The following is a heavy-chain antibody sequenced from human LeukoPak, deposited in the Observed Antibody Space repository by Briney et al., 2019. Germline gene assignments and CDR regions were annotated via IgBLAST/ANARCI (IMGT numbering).Heavy chain of an antibody. V-gene: IGHV3-21*01. CDR2: ISSSSSSYI. J-gene: IGHJ4*02. D-gene: IGHD6-13*01. CDR3: ARGPAAAASGRTDY. Sequence: GGSQRLSCAASGFTFSSYSMNWVRQAPGKGLEWVSSISSSSSSYIYYADSAKGRFTISRDNAKNSLYLQMNSLRAEDTAVYYCARGPAAAASGRTDYWGQGTLVTVSS. CDR1: GFTFSSYS.